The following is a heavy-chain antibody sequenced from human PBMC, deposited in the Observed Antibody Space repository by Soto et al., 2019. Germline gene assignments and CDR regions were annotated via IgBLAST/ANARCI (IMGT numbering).Heavy chain of an antibody. Sequence: EVQLLESGGGLVQPGGSLRLSCAASGFTFSTYAMNWVRQAPGKGLEWVSGISGSGDSTYYADSVKGRFTVSRDKSKNTLYLQMNSLRAEDTAVFYCATERSSGWSLDYWGQGTLVTVSS. J-gene: IGHJ4*02. CDR2: ISGSGDST. D-gene: IGHD6-19*01. CDR1: GFTFSTYA. V-gene: IGHV3-23*01. CDR3: ATERSSGWSLDY.